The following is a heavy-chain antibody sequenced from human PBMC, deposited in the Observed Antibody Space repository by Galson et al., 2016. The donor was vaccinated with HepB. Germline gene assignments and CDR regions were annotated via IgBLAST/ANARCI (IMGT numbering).Heavy chain of an antibody. CDR1: EFSFSNYA. D-gene: IGHD4-11*01. V-gene: IGHV3-23*01. CDR3: AKDADDSNYGLFAY. Sequence: SLRLSCAASEFSFSNYAMSWVRLVPGKGLEWVSAISGSGDDAEYADSVKGRFTISRDNSQNTVYLQMDSLRAEDTATYYCAKDADDSNYGLFAYWGQGTLVTVSS. CDR2: ISGSGDDA. J-gene: IGHJ4*02.